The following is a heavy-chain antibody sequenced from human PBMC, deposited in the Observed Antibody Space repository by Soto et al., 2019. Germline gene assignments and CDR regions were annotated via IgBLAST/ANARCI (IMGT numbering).Heavy chain of an antibody. CDR3: ARRWGSYFDY. D-gene: IGHD7-27*01. CDR1: GGSISSYY. CDR2: IYYIGST. Sequence: QVQLQESGPGLVKPSETLSLTCTVSGGSISSYYWSWIRQSPGKGLECIGYIYYIGSTNYNPSLKSRVTISVDTSKNQFSLKLSSVTAADTAVYYCARRWGSYFDYWGQGTLVTVSS. V-gene: IGHV4-59*08. J-gene: IGHJ4*02.